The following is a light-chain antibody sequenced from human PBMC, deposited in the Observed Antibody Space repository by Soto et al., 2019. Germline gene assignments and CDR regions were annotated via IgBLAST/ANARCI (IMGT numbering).Light chain of an antibody. CDR3: QQYYSTPWT. V-gene: IGKV4-1*01. J-gene: IGKJ1*01. CDR2: WAS. CDR1: QSVLYSSNNKNY. Sequence: DIVMTQSPDSLAVSLGERATINCKSSQSVLYSSNNKNYLAWYQQKPGQPPKLLIYWASTRESGVPDRFSGSESGTDFTLTISGLQAEDVAVYYCQQYYSTPWTFGQGTKVEIK.